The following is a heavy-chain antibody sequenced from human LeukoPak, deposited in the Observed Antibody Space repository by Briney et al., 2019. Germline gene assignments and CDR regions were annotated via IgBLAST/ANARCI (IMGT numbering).Heavy chain of an antibody. CDR1: RFTFSNYA. CDR3: ARDWTGNYGSGSYIPPFDP. J-gene: IGHJ5*02. V-gene: IGHV3-30*04. D-gene: IGHD3-10*01. Sequence: GGSLRLSCAASRFTFSNYAMHWVRQAPGKGLEWVAVISYDGTDKYYADSVKGRFTISRDNSKDTLYLQMNSLRAEDTAVYYCARDWTGNYGSGSYIPPFDPWGQGTLVTVSS. CDR2: ISYDGTDK.